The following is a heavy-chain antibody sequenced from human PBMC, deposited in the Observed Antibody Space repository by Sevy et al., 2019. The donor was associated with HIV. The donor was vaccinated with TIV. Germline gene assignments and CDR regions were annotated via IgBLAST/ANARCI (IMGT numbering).Heavy chain of an antibody. J-gene: IGHJ4*02. CDR2: IIPIFGTA. D-gene: IGHD3-22*01. Sequence: ASVKVSCKASGGTFSSYAISWVRQAPGQGLEWMGGIIPIFGTANYAQKFQGRVTITADESTSTAYIELSSLRSEDTAVYYCARDTNGYYDSSGYAAYYFDYWGQGTLVTVSS. CDR3: ARDTNGYYDSSGYAAYYFDY. CDR1: GGTFSSYA. V-gene: IGHV1-69*13.